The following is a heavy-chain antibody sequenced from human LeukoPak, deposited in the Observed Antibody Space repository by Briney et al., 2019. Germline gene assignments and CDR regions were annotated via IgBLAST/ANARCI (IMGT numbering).Heavy chain of an antibody. V-gene: IGHV2-5*02. CDR2: IYWDDDK. J-gene: IGHJ4*02. D-gene: IGHD4-17*01. Sequence: VSGPTLVNPTQTLTLTCTFSGFSLSTSGVGVGWIRQPPGKAPEWLALIYWDDDKRYSPSLKSRLTITKDTSKNQVVLTMTNMDPVDTATYYCAHAYNTVRIGPPFDYWGQGTLVTVSS. CDR3: AHAYNTVRIGPPFDY. CDR1: GFSLSTSGVG.